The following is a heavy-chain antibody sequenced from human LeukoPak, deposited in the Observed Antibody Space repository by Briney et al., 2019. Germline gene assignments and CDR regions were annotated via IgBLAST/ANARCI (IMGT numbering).Heavy chain of an antibody. V-gene: IGHV4-34*01. CDR3: ARSHDILTGYYRYYYYYMDV. CDR1: GGSFSGYY. CDR2: INHSGST. J-gene: IGHJ6*03. Sequence: PSETLSLTCAVYGGSFSGYYWSWIRRPPGKGLEWIGEINHSGSTNYNPSLKSRVTISVDTSKNQFSLKLSSVTAADTAVYYCARSHDILTGYYRYYYYYMDVWGKGTTVTISS. D-gene: IGHD3-9*01.